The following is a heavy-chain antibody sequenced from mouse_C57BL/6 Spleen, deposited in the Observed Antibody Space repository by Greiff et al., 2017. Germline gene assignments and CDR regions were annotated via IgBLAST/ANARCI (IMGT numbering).Heavy chain of an antibody. D-gene: IGHD1-1*01. Sequence: QVQLLQPGAELVKPGASVKLSCKASGYTFTSYWMHWVQPRPGQGLEWIGMIHPNSGSTNYNEKFKSKATLTVDKSSSTAYMQLSSLTSENSAVYCCAPSYGSSAWIAYWGQGTLVTVSA. J-gene: IGHJ3*01. CDR1: GYTFTSYW. CDR2: IHPNSGST. V-gene: IGHV1-64*01. CDR3: APSYGSSAWIAY.